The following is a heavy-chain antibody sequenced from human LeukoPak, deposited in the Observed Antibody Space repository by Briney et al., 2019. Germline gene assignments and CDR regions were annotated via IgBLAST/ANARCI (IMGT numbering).Heavy chain of an antibody. CDR3: ARDLGRDYDFWSGYYTQHYFDY. D-gene: IGHD3-3*01. CDR1: GYTFTSYG. Sequence: ASVKVSCKASGYTFTSYGISWVRQAPGQGLEWIGWISAYNGNTNYAQKLQGRVTMTTDTSTSTAYMELRSLRSDDTAVYYCARDLGRDYDFWSGYYTQHYFDYWGQGTPITVSS. CDR2: ISAYNGNT. J-gene: IGHJ4*02. V-gene: IGHV1-18*01.